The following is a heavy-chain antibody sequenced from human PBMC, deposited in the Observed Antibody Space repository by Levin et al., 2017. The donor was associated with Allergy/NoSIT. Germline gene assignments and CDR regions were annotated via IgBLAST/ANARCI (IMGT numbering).Heavy chain of an antibody. CDR2: IYYSGST. J-gene: IGHJ4*02. Sequence: SETLSLTCTVSGGSISSSSYYWGWIRQPPGKGLEWIGSIYYSGSTYYNPSLKSRVTISVDTSKNQFSLKLSSVTAADTAVYYCARHALAAAGLVSDYWGQGTLVTVSS. CDR1: GGSISSSSYY. V-gene: IGHV4-39*01. D-gene: IGHD6-13*01. CDR3: ARHALAAAGLVSDY.